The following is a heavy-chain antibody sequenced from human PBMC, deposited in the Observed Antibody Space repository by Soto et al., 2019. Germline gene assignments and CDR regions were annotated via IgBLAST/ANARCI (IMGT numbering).Heavy chain of an antibody. CDR1: GDSVSSSTAA. D-gene: IGHD2-2*01. CDR3: ARERKYHWLSYYWFDS. Sequence: SQTLSLTCAISGDSVSSSTAAWHWIRQSPSRGLQWLGRTNYRSKWYNDYAVSEKSRITINSDTSKNHFSLQLNFVTAEDTVFFYCARERKYHWLSYYWFDSWGQGTLVTVSS. V-gene: IGHV6-1*01. J-gene: IGHJ5*01. CDR2: TNYRSKWYN.